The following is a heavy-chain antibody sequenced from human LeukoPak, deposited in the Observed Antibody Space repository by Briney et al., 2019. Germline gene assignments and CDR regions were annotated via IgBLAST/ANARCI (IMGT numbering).Heavy chain of an antibody. D-gene: IGHD3-10*01. CDR1: GFTFSSYA. CDR3: ATGKLWFGSAFDY. CDR2: ISSSGSTI. Sequence: GGSLRLSCAASGFTFSSYAMHWVRQAPGKGLEWVSYISSSGSTIYYADSVKGRFTISRDNAKNSLYLQMNSLRAEDTAVYYCATGKLWFGSAFDYWGQGTLVTVSS. J-gene: IGHJ4*02. V-gene: IGHV3-48*03.